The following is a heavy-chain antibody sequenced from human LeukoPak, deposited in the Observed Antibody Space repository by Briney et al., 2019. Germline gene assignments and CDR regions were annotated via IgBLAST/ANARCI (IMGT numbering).Heavy chain of an antibody. V-gene: IGHV1-2*02. CDR2: INPNSGGT. J-gene: IGHJ6*02. Sequence: ASVKVSCTASGYAFTGYYMHWVRQAPGQGLEWMGWINPNSGGTNYAQKFQGRVTMTRDTSISTAYMELSRLRSDDTAVYYCARGAAAAHYYYYGMDVWGQGTTVTVSS. D-gene: IGHD6-13*01. CDR1: GYAFTGYY. CDR3: ARGAAAAHYYYYGMDV.